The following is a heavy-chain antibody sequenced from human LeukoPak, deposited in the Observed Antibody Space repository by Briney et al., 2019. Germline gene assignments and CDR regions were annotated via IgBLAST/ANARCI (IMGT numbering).Heavy chain of an antibody. D-gene: IGHD2-2*01. CDR2: IKSKTDGGTT. CDR3: TTCSTTSCYVWGHAFDI. V-gene: IGHV3-15*01. J-gene: IGHJ3*02. Sequence: GGSLRLSCAASGFTFSSYAMSWVRQAPGKGLEWIGRIKSKTDGGTTDYSAPVEGRFTISRDESQNTVYLQMNSLKTEDTAVYYCTTCSTTSCYVWGHAFDIWGQGTMVTVSS. CDR1: GFTFSSYA.